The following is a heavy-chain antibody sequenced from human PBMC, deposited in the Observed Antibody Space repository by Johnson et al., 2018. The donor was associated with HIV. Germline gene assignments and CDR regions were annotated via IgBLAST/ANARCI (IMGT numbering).Heavy chain of an antibody. D-gene: IGHD5-24*01. V-gene: IGHV3-30*18. Sequence: QVQLVESGGGLVKPGGSLRLSCAASGFTFSNAWMSWVRQAPGKGLEWVAVISYDGSYKYYTDSVKGRFTISRDNSKNTLYLQMNSLRAEDTAVYYCAKDRRDGYNYGGGAFDIWGQGTMVTVSS. CDR1: GFTFSNAW. CDR2: ISYDGSYK. CDR3: AKDRRDGYNYGGGAFDI. J-gene: IGHJ3*02.